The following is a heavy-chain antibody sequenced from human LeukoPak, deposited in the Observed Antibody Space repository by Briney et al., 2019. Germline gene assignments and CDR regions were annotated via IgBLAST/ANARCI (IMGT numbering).Heavy chain of an antibody. CDR2: IHPNSGGA. J-gene: IGHJ3*02. V-gene: IGHV1-2*02. CDR1: GYIFIDYY. D-gene: IGHD5-12*01. Sequence: ASVKVSCRASGYIFIDYYIHWVRQAPGQGLEWMGWIHPNSGGATSAQNLQGRVTMTRDTSIITAYMELSSLRSDDTAVYYCAKDVLRSEIVATPEGFDIWGQGTMVSVSS. CDR3: AKDVLRSEIVATPEGFDI.